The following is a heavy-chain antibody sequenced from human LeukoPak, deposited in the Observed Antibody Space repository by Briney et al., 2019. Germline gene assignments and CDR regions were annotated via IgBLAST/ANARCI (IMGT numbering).Heavy chain of an antibody. D-gene: IGHD6-6*01. V-gene: IGHV3-7*04. J-gene: IGHJ4*02. CDR2: IKQDGSEK. Sequence: GGSLRLSCAASGFTFSTYWMSWVRQAPGKGLEWVANIKQDGSEKKYVDSVKGRFSITRDNAKNSLYLQMNSLRAVDTAVYYCARDLRSMADYWGQGTLVTVSS. CDR3: ARDLRSMADY. CDR1: GFTFSTYW.